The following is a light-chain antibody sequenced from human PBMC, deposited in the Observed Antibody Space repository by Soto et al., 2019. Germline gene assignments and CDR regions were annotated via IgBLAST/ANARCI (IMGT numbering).Light chain of an antibody. CDR3: QQYDNLPRALT. CDR1: QDISNY. V-gene: IGKV1-33*01. CDR2: DAS. J-gene: IGKJ4*01. Sequence: DIQMTQSPSSLSASVGYRVTITCQASQDISNYLNLYQQKPGKAPKLLIYDASNLETGVPSSFSGSGSGTDFTFTISSLQPEDIATYYCQQYDNLPRALTFGGGTKVEIK.